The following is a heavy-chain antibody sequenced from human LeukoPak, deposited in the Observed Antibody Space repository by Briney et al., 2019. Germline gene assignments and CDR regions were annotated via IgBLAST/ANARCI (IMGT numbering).Heavy chain of an antibody. Sequence: SETLSLTCTVSGGSISSYYWSWIRQPAGKGLEWIGRIYTSGGTNYNPSLKSRVTMSVDTSKNQFSLKLSSVTAADTAVYYCARDRTYSSGWYHNWFDPWGQGTLVTVSS. V-gene: IGHV4-4*07. D-gene: IGHD6-19*01. CDR3: ARDRTYSSGWYHNWFDP. CDR2: IYTSGGT. CDR1: GGSISSYY. J-gene: IGHJ5*02.